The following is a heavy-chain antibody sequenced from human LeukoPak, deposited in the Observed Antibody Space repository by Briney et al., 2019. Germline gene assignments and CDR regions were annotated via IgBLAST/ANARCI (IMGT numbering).Heavy chain of an antibody. J-gene: IGHJ4*02. CDR2: ISSNSENI. D-gene: IGHD3-10*01. CDR1: GFTFDDYA. CDR3: ARDTSGIPGY. V-gene: IGHV3-9*01. Sequence: GGSLRLSCAASGFTFDDYAMHWVRQAPGKGLEWVSGISSNSENIVYADSVRGRFTISRDDAQNSLFLQMNSLRAEDAALYYCARDTSGIPGYWGQGTLVTVSS.